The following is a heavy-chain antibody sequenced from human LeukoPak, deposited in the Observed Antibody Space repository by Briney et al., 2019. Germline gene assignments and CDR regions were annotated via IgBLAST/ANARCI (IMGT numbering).Heavy chain of an antibody. J-gene: IGHJ4*02. Sequence: PSGSLSLTCAISGAFISGSSWWSWVRLPPGKGLEWIGEIFHSGSTNYNPSLRSRVTFSLDTSKNQFSVRLNSVTAADTAVYYCARVDSGYCSGGSCYGSVYWGQGTLVTVSS. CDR3: ARVDSGYCSGGSCYGSVY. CDR2: IFHSGST. V-gene: IGHV4-4*02. D-gene: IGHD2-15*01. CDR1: GAFISGSSW.